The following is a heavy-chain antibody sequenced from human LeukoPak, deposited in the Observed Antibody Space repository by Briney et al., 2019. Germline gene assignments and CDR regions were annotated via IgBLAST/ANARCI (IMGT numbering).Heavy chain of an antibody. CDR3: ASSGQCTNGLCRDVGYMDV. Sequence: SETLSLTCAVYGGSFSGYYWSWIRQPPGKGLEWIGEINHSGSTNYNPSLKSRVTISMHTSKNQFSLKLNSVTAADTAVYYCASSGQCTNGLCRDVGYMDVWGKGTTVAVSS. J-gene: IGHJ6*03. V-gene: IGHV4-34*01. CDR2: INHSGST. CDR1: GGSFSGYY. D-gene: IGHD2-8*01.